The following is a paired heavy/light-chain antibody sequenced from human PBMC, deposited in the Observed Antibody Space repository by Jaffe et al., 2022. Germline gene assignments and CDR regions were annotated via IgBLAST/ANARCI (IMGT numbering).Heavy chain of an antibody. Sequence: QVQLQESGPGLVKPSETLSLTCTVSGGSISSYYWSWIRQPPGKGLEWIGYIYYSGSTNYNPSLKSRVTISVDTSKNQFSLKLSSVTAADTAVYYCARSFQGPRLWFGESRAGYWYFDLWGRGTLVTVSS. CDR2: IYYSGST. J-gene: IGHJ2*01. D-gene: IGHD3-10*01. CDR3: ARSFQGPRLWFGESRAGYWYFDL. CDR1: GGSISSYY. V-gene: IGHV4-59*01.
Light chain of an antibody. Sequence: EIVLTQSPATLSLSPGERATLSCRASQSVSSYLAWYQQKPGQAPRLLIYDASNRATGIPARFSGSGSGTDFTLTISSLEPEDFAVYYCQQRSNWPVTFGGGTKVEIK. CDR3: QQRSNWPVT. CDR2: DAS. CDR1: QSVSSY. V-gene: IGKV3-11*01. J-gene: IGKJ4*01.